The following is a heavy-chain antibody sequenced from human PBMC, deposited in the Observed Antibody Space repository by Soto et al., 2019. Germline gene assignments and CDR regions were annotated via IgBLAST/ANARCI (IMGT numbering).Heavy chain of an antibody. CDR3: ARRSIAAAGTTSTRYYYYYMDV. J-gene: IGHJ6*03. D-gene: IGHD6-13*01. CDR2: INHSGST. Sequence: SETLSLTYAVYGGSFSGHYWSWIRQPPGKGLEWIGEINHSGSTNYNPSLKSRVTISVDTSKNQFSLKLSSVTAADTAVYYCARRSIAAAGTTSTRYYYYYMDVWGKGTTVTVSS. V-gene: IGHV4-34*01. CDR1: GGSFSGHY.